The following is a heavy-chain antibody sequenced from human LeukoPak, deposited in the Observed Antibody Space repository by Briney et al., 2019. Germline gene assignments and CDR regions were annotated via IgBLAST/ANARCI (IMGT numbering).Heavy chain of an antibody. CDR3: ARDASGYYLFDY. J-gene: IGHJ4*02. CDR1: GGSISSGGYN. CDR2: ISYSGTT. Sequence: PSETLSLTCTVSGGSISSGGYNWSWIRQHPGKGLEWIGYISYSGTTYYNPSLKSRVTISIDTSKSQFSLKLSSVTAADTAVYYCARDASGYYLFDYWGQGTLVTVSS. V-gene: IGHV4-31*03. D-gene: IGHD3-22*01.